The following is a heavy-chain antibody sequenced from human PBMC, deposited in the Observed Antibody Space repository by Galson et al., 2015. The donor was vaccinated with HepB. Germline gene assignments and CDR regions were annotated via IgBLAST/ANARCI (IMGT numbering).Heavy chain of an antibody. D-gene: IGHD4-17*01. CDR3: ARDRDDYGAPYYFDY. Sequence: SLRLSCAASRFTFSRYTMHWVRQVPGKGLEWVSSISSGSSRIYYPDSLKGQFTISRDNAKNSLYLQMNSLRAEDTAVYYCARDRDDYGAPYYFDYWGQGTLVTVSS. J-gene: IGHJ4*02. V-gene: IGHV3-21*01. CDR2: ISSGSSRI. CDR1: RFTFSRYT.